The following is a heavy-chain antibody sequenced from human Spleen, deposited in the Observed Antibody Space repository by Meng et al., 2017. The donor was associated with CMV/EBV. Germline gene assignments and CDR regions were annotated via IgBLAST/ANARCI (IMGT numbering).Heavy chain of an antibody. Sequence: SETLSLTCTVSGGSISSSSWSWIRRPAGETLEWIGYIHYSGSTDYRPSLKSRASISRDASRNQFSLKLTSVTAADTAVYYCARGYYFDYWGQGIPVTVSS. CDR3: ARGYYFDY. V-gene: IGHV4-59*01. CDR2: IHYSGST. J-gene: IGHJ4*02. CDR1: GGSISSSS.